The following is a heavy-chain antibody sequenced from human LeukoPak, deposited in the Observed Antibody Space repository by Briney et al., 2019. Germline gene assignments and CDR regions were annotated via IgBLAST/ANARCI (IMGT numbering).Heavy chain of an antibody. J-gene: IGHJ4*02. Sequence: SETLSLTCTVSGYSISSGYYWGWIRQPPGKGLEWIGSIYHSGSTYYNPSLKSRVTISVDTSKNQFSLKLSSVTAADTAVYYCARASIVGAKKGTYFDYWGQGTLVTVSS. D-gene: IGHD1-26*01. V-gene: IGHV4-38-2*02. CDR1: GYSISSGYY. CDR3: ARASIVGAKKGTYFDY. CDR2: IYHSGST.